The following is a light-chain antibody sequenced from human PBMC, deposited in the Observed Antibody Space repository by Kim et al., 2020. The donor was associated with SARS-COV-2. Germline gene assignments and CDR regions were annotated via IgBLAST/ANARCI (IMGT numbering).Light chain of an antibody. V-gene: IGKV3-15*01. Sequence: VSPGGKTHPPLRGLPGVYQQLALVPAKPCPGSRAPHLGGIHRATGIPARFSGSGSGTEFTLTISSLQSEDFAVYYCQQYNNWPRTFGQGTKVDIK. CDR3: QQYNNWPRT. CDR2: GI. CDR1: GVYQQ. J-gene: IGKJ1*01.